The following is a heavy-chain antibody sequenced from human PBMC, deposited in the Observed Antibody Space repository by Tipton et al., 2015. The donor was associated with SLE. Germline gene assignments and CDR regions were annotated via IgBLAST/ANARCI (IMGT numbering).Heavy chain of an antibody. J-gene: IGHJ5*02. CDR2: IIGIFGTA. CDR3: ARYADHFDP. D-gene: IGHD1-14*01. V-gene: IGHV1-69*05. CDR1: GGTFSSFP. Sequence: QSGAEVKKPGSSVKVSCKASGGTFSSFPITWVRQAPGQGLQWLGGIIGIFGTANYAQNFQGRVTITRDETTTTAYMQLSSLRSEDTAVYYCARYADHFDPWGQGTLVTVSS.